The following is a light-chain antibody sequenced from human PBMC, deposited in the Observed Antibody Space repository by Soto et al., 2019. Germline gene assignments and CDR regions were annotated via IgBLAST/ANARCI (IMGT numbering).Light chain of an antibody. CDR2: AAS. CDR3: LQDLSYPRT. Sequence: IQMTQSPSSLSASVGDRVTITCRASQDIRSALGWYQQKPGKAPKLLIFAASNLHSGVPSRFSGSGSGTDFTLTISSLHPEDFATYYCLQDLSYPRTFGQGTKVDIK. J-gene: IGKJ1*01. V-gene: IGKV1-6*02. CDR1: QDIRSA.